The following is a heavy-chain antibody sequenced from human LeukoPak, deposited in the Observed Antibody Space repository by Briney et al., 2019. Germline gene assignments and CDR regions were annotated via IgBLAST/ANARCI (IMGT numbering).Heavy chain of an antibody. CDR3: VRGGAYDKSHFHFFQFMDV. J-gene: IGHJ6*03. CDR1: GDSLSGYY. CDR2: VYTDGRT. D-gene: IGHD2/OR15-2a*01. Sequence: SETLSLTCTLSGDSLSGYYWVWVRQAAGKGLEWLGRVYTDGRTSFYPSLQSRVTMSVDMSKNQFSLRLTSVTAADTAVYYCVRGGAYDKSHFHFFQFMDVWGKGTTVTASS. V-gene: IGHV4-4*07.